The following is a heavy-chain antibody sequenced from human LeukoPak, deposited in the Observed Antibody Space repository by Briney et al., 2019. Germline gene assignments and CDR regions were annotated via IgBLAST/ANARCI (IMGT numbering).Heavy chain of an antibody. V-gene: IGHV5-51*01. CDR2: IFPGCSNT. CDR3: ARHGPGGSYYFDY. Sequence: GGSLKISCKGSGYSFTSYWIGWVRQMPGKGLEWMGIIFPGCSNTRYSPSFQGQVTISADKSISTAYLQWSSLRASDTAMYYCARHGPGGSYYFDYWGQGTLVTVSS. J-gene: IGHJ4*02. D-gene: IGHD2-8*02. CDR1: GYSFTSYW.